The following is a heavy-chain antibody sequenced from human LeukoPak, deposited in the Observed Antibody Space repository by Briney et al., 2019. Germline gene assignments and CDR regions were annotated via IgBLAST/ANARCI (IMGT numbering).Heavy chain of an antibody. CDR3: ALGLVTDY. Sequence: PGGSLRLSCVASGLSVSSNFMSWVRQAPGKGLEWVSVIYSGGSTYYADSVKGRFTISRDNSKNTLYLQMNSLRVEDTAVYYCALGLVTDYWGQGTLVTVSS. J-gene: IGHJ4*02. CDR1: GLSVSSNF. D-gene: IGHD3-9*01. CDR2: IYSGGST. V-gene: IGHV3-66*01.